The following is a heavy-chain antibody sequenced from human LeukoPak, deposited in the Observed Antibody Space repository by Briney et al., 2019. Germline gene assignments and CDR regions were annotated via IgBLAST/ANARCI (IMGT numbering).Heavy chain of an antibody. D-gene: IGHD6-19*01. CDR3: AQSSGWDSLKY. Sequence: ASVKVSCKASGHTFIRYYMHWVRQAPGQGLEWVGWINPNSGGTNHAQKLRGRVSMTRDTPISTAYMELSRLRSDDTAVYYCAQSSGWDSLKYWGQGTLVTVSS. CDR2: INPNSGGT. CDR1: GHTFIRYY. J-gene: IGHJ4*02. V-gene: IGHV1-2*02.